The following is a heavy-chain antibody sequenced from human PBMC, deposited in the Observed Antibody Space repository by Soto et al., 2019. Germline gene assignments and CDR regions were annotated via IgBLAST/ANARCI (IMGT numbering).Heavy chain of an antibody. J-gene: IGHJ4*02. CDR3: AKDPSHIYYGSAYFDY. D-gene: IGHD3-10*01. V-gene: IGHV3-23*01. CDR1: GFTFSSYA. Sequence: AGGSLRLSCAASGFTFSSYAMSWVRQAPGKGLEWVSAISGSGGSTYYADSVKGRFTISRDNSKNTLYLQMNSLRAEDTAVYYCAKDPSHIYYGSAYFDYWGQGTLVTVSS. CDR2: ISGSGGST.